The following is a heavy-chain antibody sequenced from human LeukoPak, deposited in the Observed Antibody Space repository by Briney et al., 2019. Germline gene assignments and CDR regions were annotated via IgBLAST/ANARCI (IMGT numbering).Heavy chain of an antibody. J-gene: IGHJ2*01. Sequence: TGGSLRLSCAASGIISSNYAMHWVRQGPGKGLECISTISSDGGSTYYANSVKGRFTISRDNSKNTLYLQMGSLRAEDMAVYYCARGRQGAKTRYFDLWGRGTRVTVSS. CDR1: GIISSNYA. D-gene: IGHD1-26*01. CDR2: ISSDGGST. CDR3: ARGRQGAKTRYFDL. V-gene: IGHV3-64*01.